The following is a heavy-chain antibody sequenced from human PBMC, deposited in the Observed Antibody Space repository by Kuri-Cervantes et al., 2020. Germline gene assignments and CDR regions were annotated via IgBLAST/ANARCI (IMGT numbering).Heavy chain of an antibody. D-gene: IGHD3-22*01. V-gene: IGHV4-31*02. J-gene: IGHJ4*02. Sequence: SWIRQHPGKGLEWIGYIFYTGSTYYSPSLKSRVTISMDTSKNQFSLKLTSLTAADTAVYYCTSSASYYYDSSTYYPFDYWGQGTLVTVSS. CDR2: IFYTGST. CDR3: TSSASYYYDSSTYYPFDY.